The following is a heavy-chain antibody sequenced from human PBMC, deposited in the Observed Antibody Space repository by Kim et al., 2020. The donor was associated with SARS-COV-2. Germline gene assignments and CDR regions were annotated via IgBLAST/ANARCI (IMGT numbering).Heavy chain of an antibody. Sequence: KTEGGTADYAATVKGRFTISRDDSKNTLFLLMSSLKTEDSGVYYCTTVSMRWGQGTLVTVSS. D-gene: IGHD2-2*01. CDR3: TTVSMR. CDR2: KTEGGTA. V-gene: IGHV3-15*01. J-gene: IGHJ4*02.